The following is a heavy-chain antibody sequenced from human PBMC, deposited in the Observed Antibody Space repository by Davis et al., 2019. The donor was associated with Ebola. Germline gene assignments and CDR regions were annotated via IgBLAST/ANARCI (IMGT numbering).Heavy chain of an antibody. D-gene: IGHD3-10*01. V-gene: IGHV3-74*01. Sequence: GESLKISCAASGFTFSSYWMHWVRQAPGKGLAWVSRINSDGNGINYADSVKGRFTISRDNARNTLYLQMSSLRVEDTAVYYCARGGDGATDYWGQGTLVTVSS. CDR1: GFTFSSYW. CDR2: INSDGNGI. J-gene: IGHJ4*02. CDR3: ARGGDGATDY.